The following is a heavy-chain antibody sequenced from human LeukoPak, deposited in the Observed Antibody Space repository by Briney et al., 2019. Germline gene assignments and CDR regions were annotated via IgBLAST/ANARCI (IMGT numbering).Heavy chain of an antibody. CDR3: AKDLLSGGNCYSIFHY. J-gene: IGHJ4*02. Sequence: GGSLRLSCAASGFTFSSFAMSWVRQAPGKGLEWVSGISCSGDSTYYADSVKGRFTISRDNSKNTLYLQMNSLRAEDTAIYYCAKDLLSGGNCYSIFHYWGQGTLVTVSS. CDR1: GFTFSSFA. CDR2: ISCSGDST. D-gene: IGHD2-15*01. V-gene: IGHV3-23*01.